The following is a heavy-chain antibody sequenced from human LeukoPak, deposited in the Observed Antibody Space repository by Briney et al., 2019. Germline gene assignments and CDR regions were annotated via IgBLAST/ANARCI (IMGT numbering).Heavy chain of an antibody. Sequence: ASVKVSCKASGYTFTSYDINWVRQATGQGLEWMGWMNPNSGNTGYAQKFQGRVTMTRNTSISTAYMELSSLRSEDTAVYYCARALATYYYDSSGYSVDWYFDLWGRGTLVTVSS. V-gene: IGHV1-8*01. J-gene: IGHJ2*01. CDR2: MNPNSGNT. D-gene: IGHD3-22*01. CDR3: ARALATYYYDSSGYSVDWYFDL. CDR1: GYTFTSYD.